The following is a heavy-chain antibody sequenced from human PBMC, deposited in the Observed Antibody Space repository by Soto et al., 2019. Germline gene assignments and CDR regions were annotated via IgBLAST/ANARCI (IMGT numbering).Heavy chain of an antibody. Sequence: QVQLVQSGAEVKKPGSSVKVSCKASGGTFSSYTITWVRQAPGQGLEWLGRIIPIFGVTNYAQKFQDRVTITADRSTTTAYMVLRRLRSEDTAVYYCVRDWESTTQTWGFGDSWGQGTLVTVSS. CDR1: GGTFSSYT. D-gene: IGHD1-1*01. CDR2: IIPIFGVT. V-gene: IGHV1-69*08. J-gene: IGHJ4*02. CDR3: VRDWESTTQTWGFGDS.